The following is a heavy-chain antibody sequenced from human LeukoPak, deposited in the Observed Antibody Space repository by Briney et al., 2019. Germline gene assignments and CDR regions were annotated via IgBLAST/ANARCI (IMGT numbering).Heavy chain of an antibody. Sequence: PSETLSLTCTVSGGSISSGGYYWSWIRQHPGKGLEWIGYIYYSGSTYYNPSLESRVTISVDTSKNQFSLKLSSVTAADTAVYYCARGSAYDFWRGYYTGVGGALDYWGQGTLVTVSS. D-gene: IGHD3-3*01. CDR3: ARGSAYDFWRGYYTGVGGALDY. CDR1: GGSISSGGYY. J-gene: IGHJ4*02. V-gene: IGHV4-31*03. CDR2: IYYSGST.